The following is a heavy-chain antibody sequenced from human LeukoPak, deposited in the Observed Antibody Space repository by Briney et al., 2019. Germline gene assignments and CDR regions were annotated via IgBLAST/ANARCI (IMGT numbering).Heavy chain of an antibody. D-gene: IGHD3-22*01. CDR1: GYSFTSYW. CDR3: ARSSGYYRSADY. CDR2: IYPGDSDT. V-gene: IGHV5-51*01. J-gene: IGHJ4*02. Sequence: GASLKISCKGSGYSFTSYWIDWVRQLPGKGLEWTGIIYPGDSDTRYSPSFQGQVTISADKSISTAYLQWSSLKASDTAIYYCARSSGYYRSADYWGQGTLVTVSS.